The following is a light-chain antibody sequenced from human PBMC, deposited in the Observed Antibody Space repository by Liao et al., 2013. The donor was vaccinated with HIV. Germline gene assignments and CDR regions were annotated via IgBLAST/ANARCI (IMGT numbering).Light chain of an antibody. J-gene: IGLJ2*01. CDR3: QAWDSSTVV. CDR2: QNT. Sequence: DELTQPPSVSVSPGQTASITCSGNRLGDKYASWYQQRPGQSPVLVIYQNTKRPSGIPERFSGSNSGNTATLTISGTQAMDEADYYCQAWDSSTVVFGGGTKLTVL. V-gene: IGLV3-1*01. CDR1: RLGDKY.